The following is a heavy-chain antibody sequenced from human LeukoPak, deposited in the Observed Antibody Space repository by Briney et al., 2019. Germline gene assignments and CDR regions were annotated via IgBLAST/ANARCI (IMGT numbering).Heavy chain of an antibody. Sequence: GGSLRLPCAASGFTFSDDNMHWVRQAPGKGLEWVSYISSSGSTIYYADSVKGRFTISRDNAKNSLYLQMNSLRAEDTAVYYCARDSGSGSYPSYYYYYYMDVWGKGTTVTISS. CDR1: GFTFSDDN. D-gene: IGHD3-10*01. CDR2: ISSSGSTI. J-gene: IGHJ6*03. V-gene: IGHV3-48*04. CDR3: ARDSGSGSYPSYYYYYYMDV.